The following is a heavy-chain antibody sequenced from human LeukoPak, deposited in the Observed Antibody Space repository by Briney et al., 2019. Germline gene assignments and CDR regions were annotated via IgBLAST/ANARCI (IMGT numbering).Heavy chain of an antibody. CDR2: IYYSGST. V-gene: IGHV4-59*01. CDR3: ARDCTSGGYYHPLCDP. J-gene: IGHJ5*02. CDR1: GASISSYY. D-gene: IGHD3-10*01. Sequence: SETLSLTCAVSGASISSYYWSWIRQPPGKGLEWIGSIYYSGSTNYNPSLKSRVTISLDTSMNQFSLKLSSVTAADTAVYFCARDCTSGGYYHPLCDPWGQGALVTVSS.